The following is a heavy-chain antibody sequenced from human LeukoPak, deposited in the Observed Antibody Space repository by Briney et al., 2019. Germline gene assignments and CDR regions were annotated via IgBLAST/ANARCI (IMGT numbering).Heavy chain of an antibody. CDR2: INPNSGGT. V-gene: IGHV1-2*04. J-gene: IGHJ3*02. CDR3: ARGGELRYFDWLLSGAFDI. Sequence: ASVKVSCKASGYTFTGYYMHWVRQAPEQGLEWMGWINPNSGGTNYAQKFQGWVTMTRDTSISTAYMELSRLRSDDTAVYYCARGGELRYFDWLLSGAFDIWGQGTMVTVSS. D-gene: IGHD3-9*01. CDR1: GYTFTGYY.